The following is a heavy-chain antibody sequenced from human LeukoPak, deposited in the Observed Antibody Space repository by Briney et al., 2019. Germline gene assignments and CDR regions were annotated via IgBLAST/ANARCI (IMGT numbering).Heavy chain of an antibody. CDR1: GFTFSSYA. CDR3: ARDRRYCGGDCYSYYYGMDV. J-gene: IGHJ6*02. Sequence: GGSLRLSCAASGFTFSSYAMHWVRQAPGKGLEWVAVISYDGSNKYYADSVKGGFTISRDNSKNTLYLQMNSLRAEDTAVYYCARDRRYCGGDCYSYYYGMDVWGQGTTVTVSS. CDR2: ISYDGSNK. D-gene: IGHD2-21*02. V-gene: IGHV3-30*04.